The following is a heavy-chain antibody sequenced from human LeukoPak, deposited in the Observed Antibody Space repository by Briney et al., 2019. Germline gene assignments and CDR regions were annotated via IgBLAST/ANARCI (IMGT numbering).Heavy chain of an antibody. CDR3: ARKGYYDSGNFDI. CDR2: ITSSGSYI. D-gene: IGHD3-22*01. CDR1: GFSFGSYS. J-gene: IGHJ3*02. V-gene: IGHV3-21*01. Sequence: PGGSLRLSCAVSGFSFGSYSMNWVRQAPGKGLEWVSSITSSGSYINYADSVKGRFTTSRDNAKNSLYLQMNSLRAEDTAVYYCARKGYYDSGNFDIWGQGTMVTVSS.